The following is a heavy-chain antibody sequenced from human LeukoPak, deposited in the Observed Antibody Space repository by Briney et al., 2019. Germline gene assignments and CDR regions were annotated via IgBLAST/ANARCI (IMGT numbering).Heavy chain of an antibody. CDR3: ARDVGRYFDWLFSSVPDY. Sequence: AGGSLRLSCAASGFTFSSYSMNWVRQAPGKGLEWVSSISSSSSYIYYADSVKGRFTISRDNAKNSLYLQMNSLRAEDTAVYYCARDVGRYFDWLFSSVPDYWGQGTLVTVSS. J-gene: IGHJ4*02. CDR1: GFTFSSYS. D-gene: IGHD3-9*01. CDR2: ISSSSSYI. V-gene: IGHV3-21*01.